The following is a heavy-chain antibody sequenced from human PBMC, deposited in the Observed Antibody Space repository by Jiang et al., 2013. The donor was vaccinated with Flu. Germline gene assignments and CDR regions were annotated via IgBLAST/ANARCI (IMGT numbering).Heavy chain of an antibody. CDR3: AHRRWELLSHPFDY. CDR2: IYWDDDK. J-gene: IGHJ4*02. D-gene: IGHD1-26*01. V-gene: IGHV2-5*02. Sequence: PTQTLTLTCTLSGISLTTNGVGVGWIRQPPGKALKWLALIYWDDDKRYSPSLKSRLTITKDTSKNQVVLTMTNMDPVDTATYYCAHRRWELLSHPFDYWGQGTLVTVSS. CDR1: GISLTTNGVG.